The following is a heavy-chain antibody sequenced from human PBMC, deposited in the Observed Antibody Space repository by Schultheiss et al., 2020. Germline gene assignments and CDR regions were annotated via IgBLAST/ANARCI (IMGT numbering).Heavy chain of an antibody. CDR3: ARDPTGRYFDWKYYYYGMDV. D-gene: IGHD3-9*01. CDR1: GYTFTSYG. J-gene: IGHJ6*02. V-gene: IGHV1-18*01. CDR2: ISAYNGNT. Sequence: ASVKVSCKASGYTFTSYGISWVRQAPGQGLEWMGWISAYNGNTNYAQKLQGRVTMTTDTSTSTAYMELRSLRSDDTAVYYCARDPTGRYFDWKYYYYGMDVWGQGTTVTVSS.